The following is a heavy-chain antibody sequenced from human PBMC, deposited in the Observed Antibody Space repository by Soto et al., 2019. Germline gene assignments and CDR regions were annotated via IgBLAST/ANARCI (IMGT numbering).Heavy chain of an antibody. Sequence: SETLSLTCTVSGGSISSYYWSWIRQPPGKGLEWIGYIYYSGSTNYNPSLKSRVTISVDTSKNQFSLKLSSVTAADTAVYYCARGGRITIFGVVTNRFDPWGQGTLVTVSS. CDR1: GGSISSYY. CDR3: ARGGRITIFGVVTNRFDP. J-gene: IGHJ5*02. CDR2: IYYSGST. V-gene: IGHV4-59*01. D-gene: IGHD3-3*01.